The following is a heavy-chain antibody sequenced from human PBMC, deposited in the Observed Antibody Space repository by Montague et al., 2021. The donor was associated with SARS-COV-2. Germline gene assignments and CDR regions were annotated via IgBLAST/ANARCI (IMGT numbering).Heavy chain of an antibody. CDR2: FDPEDGET. D-gene: IGHD5-18*01. V-gene: IGHV1-24*01. Sequence: SVKVSCKVSGYTLTELSMHWVRQAPGKGLEWMGGFDPEDGETIYAQKFQGRVTMTEDTSTDTAYMELSSLRPEDTAVYYCATTRDVVTARGYMDVWGKGTTVTVSS. CDR1: GYTLTELS. J-gene: IGHJ6*03. CDR3: ATTRDVVTARGYMDV.